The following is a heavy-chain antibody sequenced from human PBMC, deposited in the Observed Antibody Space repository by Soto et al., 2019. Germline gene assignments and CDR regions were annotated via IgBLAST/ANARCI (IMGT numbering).Heavy chain of an antibody. CDR1: GFSLSTSGMC. J-gene: IGHJ3*02. Sequence: SGPTLVNPTQTLTLTCTFSGFSLSTSGMCVSWIRQPPGKALEWLARIDWDDDKYYSTSLKTRLTISKDTSKNQVVLTMTNMDPVDTATYYCAQILKISEKGISAFDMWGQGTMVTVSS. V-gene: IGHV2-70*11. CDR2: IDWDDDK. CDR3: AQILKISEKGISAFDM.